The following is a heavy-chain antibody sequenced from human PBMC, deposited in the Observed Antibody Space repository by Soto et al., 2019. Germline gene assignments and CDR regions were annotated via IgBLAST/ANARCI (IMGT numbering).Heavy chain of an antibody. CDR2: IWYDGTQK. CDR3: ARAGGTTVTGLWHFDS. D-gene: IGHD4-17*01. Sequence: WGSLRLSCEASGFTFNTYSMHWFRQPPGKGLEWLAAIWYDGTQKYYADSVKGRFIISRDNSKKTLYLEMNSLRAEDTAVYYCARAGGTTVTGLWHFDSWGQGTLVTVSS. V-gene: IGHV3-33*01. CDR1: GFTFNTYS. J-gene: IGHJ4*02.